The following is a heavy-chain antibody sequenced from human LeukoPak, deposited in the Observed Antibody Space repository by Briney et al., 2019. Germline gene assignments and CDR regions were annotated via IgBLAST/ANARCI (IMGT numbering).Heavy chain of an antibody. CDR3: AREGVNKFGYYYGMDV. Sequence: SETLSLTCTVSGGSISGYYWSWIRQPPGKGLEWIGYIYYSGSTNYNPSLKSRVTISVDTSKNQFSLKLSSVTAADTAVYYCAREGVNKFGYYYGMDVWGQGTTVTVSS. V-gene: IGHV4-59*01. J-gene: IGHJ6*02. CDR1: GGSISGYY. D-gene: IGHD3-10*01. CDR2: IYYSGST.